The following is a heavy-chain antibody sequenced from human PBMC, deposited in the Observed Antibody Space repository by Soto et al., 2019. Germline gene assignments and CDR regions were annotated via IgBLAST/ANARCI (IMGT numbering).Heavy chain of an antibody. D-gene: IGHD1-1*01. CDR1: GGSISSSNW. Sequence: PSETLSLTCAVSGGSISSSNWWSWVRQPPGKGLEWIGEIYHSGSTNYNPSLKSRVTISVDKSKNQFSLKLSSVTAADTAVYYCARDSEQNWNDVGVNYYYYYGMDVWGQGTTVTVSS. CDR3: ARDSEQNWNDVGVNYYYYYGMDV. J-gene: IGHJ6*02. V-gene: IGHV4-4*02. CDR2: IYHSGST.